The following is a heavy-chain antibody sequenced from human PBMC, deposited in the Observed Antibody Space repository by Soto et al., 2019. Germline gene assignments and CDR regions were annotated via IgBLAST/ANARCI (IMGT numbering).Heavy chain of an antibody. CDR1: GFTFSSYS. CDR2: ISSNGGST. Sequence: GGSLRLSCAASGFTFSSYSMNWVRQAPGKGLEYVSAISSNGGSTYYADYVKGRFTNSRDNSKNSLYLQMSSLRAEDTAVYYCVKALVTIAAAGIFDYWGQGT. D-gene: IGHD6-13*01. J-gene: IGHJ4*02. CDR3: VKALVTIAAAGIFDY. V-gene: IGHV3-64D*06.